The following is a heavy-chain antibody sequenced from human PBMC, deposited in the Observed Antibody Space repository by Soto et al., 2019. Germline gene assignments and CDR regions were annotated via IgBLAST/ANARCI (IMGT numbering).Heavy chain of an antibody. CDR3: AYSNYGYYYYMDV. J-gene: IGHJ6*03. D-gene: IGHD4-4*01. Sequence: SETLSFTCTVSGASISSYYWSWIRQPPGKGLEWIGFIYYSGTSDYNPSLKSRVTMSVDTSKNQFSLKLTSVSAADTAVYYCAYSNYGYYYYMDVWGKGTTVTVSS. CDR1: GASISSYY. V-gene: IGHV4-59*08. CDR2: IYYSGTS.